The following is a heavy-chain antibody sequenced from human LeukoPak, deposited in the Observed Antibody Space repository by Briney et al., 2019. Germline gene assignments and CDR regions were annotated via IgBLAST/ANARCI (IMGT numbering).Heavy chain of an antibody. V-gene: IGHV3-64D*09. J-gene: IGHJ4*02. Sequence: GGSLRLSCSASGFTFSSYAMHWVRQAPGKGLEYVSGISSNGGSTYYADSVKGTFTISRDNSKNTLYLQMSSLRAEDTAVYYCVKLSPYSGYDYWGQGTLVTVSS. CDR1: GFTFSSYA. CDR3: VKLSPYSGYDY. CDR2: ISSNGGST. D-gene: IGHD5-12*01.